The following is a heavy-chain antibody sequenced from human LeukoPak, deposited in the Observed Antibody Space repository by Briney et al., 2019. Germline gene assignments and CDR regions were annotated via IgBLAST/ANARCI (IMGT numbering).Heavy chain of an antibody. J-gene: IGHJ4*02. CDR2: INHSGST. CDR1: GGSFSGNY. Sequence: ASETLSLTCAVYGGSFSGNYWSWIRQPPGKGLEWIGEINHSGSTNYNPSLKSRVTISVDTSKNQFSLKLSSVTAADTAVYYCASRIVDTAMVYFDYWGQGTLVTVSS. V-gene: IGHV4-34*01. D-gene: IGHD5-18*01. CDR3: ASRIVDTAMVYFDY.